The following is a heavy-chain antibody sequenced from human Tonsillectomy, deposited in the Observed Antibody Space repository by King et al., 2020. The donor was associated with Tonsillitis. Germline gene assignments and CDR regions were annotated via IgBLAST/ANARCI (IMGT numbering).Heavy chain of an antibody. D-gene: IGHD4-23*01. CDR3: VGYSGNSYSFEH. CDR1: AYTLTELS. V-gene: IGHV1-24*01. J-gene: IGHJ4*02. CDR2: FDPEDGET. Sequence: QLVQSGAEVKKPGASVEVSCKVSAYTLTELSKHWVRQAPGKGLEWMGGFDPEDGETIYAQKLQGRVTMTEDTSTDTAYMELSSLRSEDTAVYYCVGYSGNSYSFEHWGQGALVTVSS.